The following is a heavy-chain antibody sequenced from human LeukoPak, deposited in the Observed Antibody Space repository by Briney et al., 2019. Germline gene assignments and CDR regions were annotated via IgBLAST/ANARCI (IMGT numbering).Heavy chain of an antibody. Sequence: ASVKVSCKASGYIFTSYPIHWVRQAPGQRLEWMGWINTGNGNTKYSQKFEGRVTVTRDTSATAAYVELSSLRSKDTAVYYCARDRAMADYWGQGTLVTVSS. D-gene: IGHD5-18*01. CDR2: INTGNGNT. CDR3: ARDRAMADY. V-gene: IGHV1-3*04. J-gene: IGHJ4*02. CDR1: GYIFTSYP.